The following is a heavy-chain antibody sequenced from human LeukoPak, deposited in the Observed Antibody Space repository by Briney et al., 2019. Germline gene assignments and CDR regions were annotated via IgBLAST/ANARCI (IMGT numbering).Heavy chain of an antibody. D-gene: IGHD6-13*01. Sequence: TGGSLRLSCAASGFTFSSYAIHWVRQAPGKGLEWVAVISYDGSDKYYADSVKGRFTISRDNSKNTLYLQMNSLRAEDTAVYYCARDPGQQLVVGYLDYWGQGTLVTVSS. CDR2: ISYDGSDK. CDR1: GFTFSSYA. J-gene: IGHJ4*02. V-gene: IGHV3-30*04. CDR3: ARDPGQQLVVGYLDY.